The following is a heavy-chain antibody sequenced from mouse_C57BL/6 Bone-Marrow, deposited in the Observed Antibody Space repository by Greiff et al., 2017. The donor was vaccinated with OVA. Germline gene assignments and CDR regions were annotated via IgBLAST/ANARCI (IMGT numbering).Heavy chain of an antibody. D-gene: IGHD1-1*02. Sequence: VQLKESGGDLVKPGGSLKLSCAASGFTFSSYGMSWVRQTPDKRLEWVATISSGGSYTYYPDSVKGRFTISRDNAKNTLYLQMSSLKSGDTAMYYCARFYGYWGQGTTLTVSS. CDR3: ARFYGY. CDR1: GFTFSSYG. CDR2: ISSGGSYT. J-gene: IGHJ2*01. V-gene: IGHV5-6*01.